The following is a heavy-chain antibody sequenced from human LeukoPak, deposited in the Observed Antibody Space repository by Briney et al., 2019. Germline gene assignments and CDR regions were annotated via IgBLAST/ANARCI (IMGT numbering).Heavy chain of an antibody. CDR2: INPSGGST. CDR1: GYTFTSYY. CDR3: AREPRATVRAFDI. D-gene: IGHD4-17*01. V-gene: IGHV1-46*01. J-gene: IGHJ3*02. Sequence: ASVKVSCKASGYTFTSYYMHWVRQAPGQGLEWMGIINPSGGSTSYAQKFQGRVTMTRDTSTSTVYMELSRLRSDDTAVYYCAREPRATVRAFDIWGQGTMVTVSS.